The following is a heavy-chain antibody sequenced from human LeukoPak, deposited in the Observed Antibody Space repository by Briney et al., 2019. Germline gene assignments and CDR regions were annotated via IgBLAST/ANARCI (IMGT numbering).Heavy chain of an antibody. CDR3: AKDSAEYYYDSSGSYYFDY. CDR2: INSDGSSI. J-gene: IGHJ4*02. D-gene: IGHD3-22*01. Sequence: PGGSLRLSCAASGFTFSSHWMHWVRQAPGKGLVWVSRINSDGSSISYADSVKGRFTISRDNAKNTLYLQMNSLRAEDTAVYYCAKDSAEYYYDSSGSYYFDYWDQGTLVTVSS. V-gene: IGHV3-74*01. CDR1: GFTFSSHW.